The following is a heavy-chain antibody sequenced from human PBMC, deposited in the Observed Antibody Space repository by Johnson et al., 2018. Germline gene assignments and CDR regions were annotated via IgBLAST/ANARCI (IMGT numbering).Heavy chain of an antibody. CDR3: AKADAFDI. Sequence: VQLVESGGGVVQPGRSLRLSCAASGFTVSSNYMSWVRQAPGKGLEWVSVIYSGGSTYYADSVKGRFTISRDNSKNTLYLQMNSLRAEDTAVYYCAKADAFDIWGQVTMVTVSS. V-gene: IGHV3-66*02. CDR2: IYSGGST. CDR1: GFTVSSNY. J-gene: IGHJ3*02.